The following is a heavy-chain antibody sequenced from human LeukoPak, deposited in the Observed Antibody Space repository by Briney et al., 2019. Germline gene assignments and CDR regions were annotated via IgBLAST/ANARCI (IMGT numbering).Heavy chain of an antibody. CDR2: IKQDGSEK. J-gene: IGHJ4*02. CDR1: GFTFSSYW. CDR3: ASLGNYDILTGYYENY. V-gene: IGHV3-7*01. Sequence: PGGSLRLSCAASGFTFSSYWMSGVRQAPGKGLEWVANIKQDGSEKYYVDSVKGRFTISRDNAKNSLYLQMNSLRAEDTAVYYCASLGNYDILTGYYENYWGQGTLVTVSS. D-gene: IGHD3-9*01.